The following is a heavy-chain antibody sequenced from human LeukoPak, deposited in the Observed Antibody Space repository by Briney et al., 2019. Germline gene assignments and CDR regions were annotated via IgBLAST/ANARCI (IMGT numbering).Heavy chain of an antibody. J-gene: IGHJ4*02. CDR2: ISNDGSKK. Sequence: PGGSLRLFCGASGFTFSSYGMHWVRQAPGKGLGWVAVISNDGSKKYYADSVKGRFTISRDNSKNTLSLQVSSLRAEGTAVYYCAKDRYSYAFEYSDSWGQGTLVTVSS. CDR1: GFTFSSYG. V-gene: IGHV3-30*18. D-gene: IGHD5-18*01. CDR3: AKDRYSYAFEYSDS.